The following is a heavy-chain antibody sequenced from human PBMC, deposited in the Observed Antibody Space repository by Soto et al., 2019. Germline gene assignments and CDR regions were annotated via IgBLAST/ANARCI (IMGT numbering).Heavy chain of an antibody. Sequence: EVQLLESGGGLVQPGGSLRLSCAASGFTFSSHVMNWVRQAPGKGLEWVAAISGGGGTTFYGDSVEGRFTMSRVNSKNTLFLQMNSLGAEDTAVYYCARGPRAPPPHDYGMDVWGQGTTVTVSS. V-gene: IGHV3-23*01. CDR2: ISGGGGTT. CDR3: ARGPRAPPPHDYGMDV. CDR1: GFTFSSHV. J-gene: IGHJ6*02.